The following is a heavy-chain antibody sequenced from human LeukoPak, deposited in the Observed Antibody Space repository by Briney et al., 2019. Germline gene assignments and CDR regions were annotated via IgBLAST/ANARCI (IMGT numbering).Heavy chain of an antibody. V-gene: IGHV3-74*01. CDR3: ARGMRGSSAFDY. D-gene: IGHD3-16*01. CDR2: INGAGNTT. Sequence: GGSLRLSCAASGLTFTRCWMHWVRQAPGKGLVWVSRINGAGNTTDYAESVKGRFSISRDNSKNTLSLQMNNLRVEDTAVYYCARGMRGSSAFDYWGQGTLVTVSS. CDR1: GLTFTRCW. J-gene: IGHJ4*02.